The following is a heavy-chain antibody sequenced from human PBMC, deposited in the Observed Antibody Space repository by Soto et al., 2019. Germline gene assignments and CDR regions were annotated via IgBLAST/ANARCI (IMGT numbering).Heavy chain of an antibody. Sequence: QITLKESGPTLVKPTQTLTLTCTLSGFSLFTSGVGVGWIRQPPGEALEWLALIYWDDDKRYSPILRSRLTIXKXXSKNQVVLTVTNMEPVDTATYYCAPKGDGYRGFKYWGQGTLVTVSS. V-gene: IGHV2-5*02. CDR2: IYWDDDK. CDR1: GFSLFTSGVG. J-gene: IGHJ4*02. D-gene: IGHD5-12*01. CDR3: APKGDGYRGFKY.